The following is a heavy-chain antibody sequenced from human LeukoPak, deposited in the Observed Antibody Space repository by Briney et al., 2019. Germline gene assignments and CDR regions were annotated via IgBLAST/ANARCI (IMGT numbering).Heavy chain of an antibody. D-gene: IGHD6-13*01. CDR3: ARDSVMSSCWYTLDY. CDR2: INPSGGST. V-gene: IGHV1-46*01. Sequence: RASVKVSCKASGYTFTSYYMHWVRQAPGQGLEWMGIINPSGGSTSYAQKFQGRVTMTRDMSTSTVYMELSSLRSEDTAVYYCARDSVMSSCWYTLDYWGQGTLVTVSS. J-gene: IGHJ4*02. CDR1: GYTFTSYY.